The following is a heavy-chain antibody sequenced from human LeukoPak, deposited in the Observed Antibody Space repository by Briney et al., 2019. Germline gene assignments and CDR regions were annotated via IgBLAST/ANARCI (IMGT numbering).Heavy chain of an antibody. J-gene: IGHJ4*02. Sequence: GGSLRLSCAASGFTFSSYWMSWVRQAPGKGLEWVANIKQDGSEKYYVDSVKGRFTIPRDNAKNSLYLQMNGLKTEDTAVYYCCGHALWQQLVPYYFDYWGQGTLVTVSS. CDR3: CGHALWQQLVPYYFDY. CDR1: GFTFSSYW. D-gene: IGHD6-13*01. V-gene: IGHV3-7*03. CDR2: IKQDGSEK.